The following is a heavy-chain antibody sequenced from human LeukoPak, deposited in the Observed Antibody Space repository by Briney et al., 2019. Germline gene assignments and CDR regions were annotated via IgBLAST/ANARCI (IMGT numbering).Heavy chain of an antibody. J-gene: IGHJ3*01. CDR2: ISAYNGNT. CDR1: GYTFPKYG. CDR3: ARARYLTGSRDDAFDF. Sequence: ASVKVSCKASGYTFPKYGISWVRQAPGQGLDWMAWISAYNGNTDYAQNLQGRVNMTTDTSTSTAYMEPRSLRSDDTAVYYCARARYLTGSRDDAFDFWGQGTVVTVYS. D-gene: IGHD1-26*01. V-gene: IGHV1-18*01.